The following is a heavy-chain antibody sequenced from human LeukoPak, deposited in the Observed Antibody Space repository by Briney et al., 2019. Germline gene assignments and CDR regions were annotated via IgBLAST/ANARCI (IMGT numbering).Heavy chain of an antibody. D-gene: IGHD1-26*01. J-gene: IGHJ4*02. Sequence: ASVKVSCKASGYTFTSYYMHWVRQAPGQGLEWMGIINPSGGSTSYTLKFQGRITMTRDTSTSTVYMELSSLRSEDTAVYYCARVYSGSYPDYWGQGTLVTVSS. CDR3: ARVYSGSYPDY. CDR1: GYTFTSYY. CDR2: INPSGGST. V-gene: IGHV1-46*01.